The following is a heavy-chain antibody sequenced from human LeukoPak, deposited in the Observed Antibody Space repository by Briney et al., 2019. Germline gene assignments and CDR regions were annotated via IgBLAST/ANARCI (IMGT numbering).Heavy chain of an antibody. J-gene: IGHJ4*02. Sequence: GGSLRLSCAASGFTFSSYAMGWVRQAPGKGLEWVSVISRSGGSTDYVESVRGRFTISRDNSKNTLYLQMSSLRAEDTAVYYCARHGSESYYPHRDYFDYWGQGTLVTVSS. CDR2: ISRSGGST. CDR1: GFTFSSYA. CDR3: ARHGSESYYPHRDYFDY. V-gene: IGHV3-23*01. D-gene: IGHD3-10*01.